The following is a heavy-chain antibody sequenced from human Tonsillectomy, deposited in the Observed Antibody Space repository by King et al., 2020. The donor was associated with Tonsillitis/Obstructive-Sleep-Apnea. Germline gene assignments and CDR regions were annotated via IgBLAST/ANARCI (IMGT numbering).Heavy chain of an antibody. CDR3: ARDGVGLSSGWPPSDMDV. D-gene: IGHD6-19*01. CDR1: GFTFSSYT. Sequence: VQLVESGGGVVQPGMSLRLSCAASGFTFSSYTMHWVRQAPGKGLEWVAVISYDGSNKYCADSVKGRFTISRDNSKNTLYLQMNSLRAEDTAVYYCARDGVGLSSGWPPSDMDVWGQGTTVTVSS. CDR2: ISYDGSNK. V-gene: IGHV3-30*04. J-gene: IGHJ6*02.